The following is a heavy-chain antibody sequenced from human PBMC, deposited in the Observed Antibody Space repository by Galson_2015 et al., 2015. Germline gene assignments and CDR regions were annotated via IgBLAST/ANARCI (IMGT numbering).Heavy chain of an antibody. CDR2: IWFDGSKK. CDR3: ARDVGYCGGDCYEPTFDH. J-gene: IGHJ4*02. D-gene: IGHD2-21*02. V-gene: IGHV3-33*01. CDR1: GFTLSSYG. Sequence: SLRLSCAASGFTLSSYGMHWLRQAPGKGLEWVAVIWFDGSKKYYADSVNGRFTISRDSSKNSLYLQMNSLRAEDTAVYYCARDVGYCGGDCYEPTFDHWGQGALVTVSS.